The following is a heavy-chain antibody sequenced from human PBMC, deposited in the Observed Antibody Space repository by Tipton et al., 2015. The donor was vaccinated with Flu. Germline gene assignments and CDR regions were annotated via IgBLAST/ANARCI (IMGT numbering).Heavy chain of an antibody. CDR2: IYYSGST. J-gene: IGHJ6*02. CDR1: GGSISSSSYY. Sequence: TLSLTCTVSGGSISSSSYYWGWIRQPPGKGLEWIGSIYYSGSTYYNSSLKSRVTISVDTSKDQFSLKLSSVTAADTAVYYCTRDRLLWFGDRYGMDVWGQGTTVTVSS. CDR3: TRDRLLWFGDRYGMDV. V-gene: IGHV4-39*07. D-gene: IGHD3-10*01.